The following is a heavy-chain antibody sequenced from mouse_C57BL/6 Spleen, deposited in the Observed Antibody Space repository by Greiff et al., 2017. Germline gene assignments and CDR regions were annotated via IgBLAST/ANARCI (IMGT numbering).Heavy chain of an antibody. CDR3: ARGAWAVYFDY. CDR1: GFTFSDYG. D-gene: IGHD4-1*01. J-gene: IGHJ2*01. CDR2: ISSGSSTI. Sequence: DVKLVESGGGLVKPGGSLKLSCAASGFTFSDYGMHWVRQAPEKGLEWVAYISSGSSTIYYADTVKGRFTISRDNAKNTLFLQMTSLRSEDTAMYYCARGAWAVYFDYWGQGTTLTVSS. V-gene: IGHV5-17*01.